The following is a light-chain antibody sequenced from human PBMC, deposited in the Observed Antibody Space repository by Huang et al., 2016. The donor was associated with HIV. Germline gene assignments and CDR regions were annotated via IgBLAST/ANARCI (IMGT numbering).Light chain of an antibody. J-gene: IGKJ3*01. CDR3: QQFNNYPFT. Sequence: AIQLTQSPSSLSASVADRVTITVRASQGISSALAWYQQIPGKAPKLLIYDASSLESGVPSRFSGSGSGTDFTLTITSLQPEDFATYYCQQFNNYPFTFGPGTKVDIK. CDR2: DAS. V-gene: IGKV1D-13*01. CDR1: QGISSA.